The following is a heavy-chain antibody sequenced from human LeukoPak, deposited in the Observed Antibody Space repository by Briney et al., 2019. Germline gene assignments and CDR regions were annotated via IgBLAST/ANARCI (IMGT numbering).Heavy chain of an antibody. D-gene: IGHD1-26*01. J-gene: IGHJ4*02. CDR2: IYYSGST. CDR3: ARGRPYSGGYHLDY. V-gene: IGHV4-39*01. CDR1: GDSTSSDRYY. Sequence: QPSETLSLTCTVSGDSTSSDRYYGGWVRQPPGKGLEWIGNIYYSGSTYYNPSLKSRVTMSVDTSKNQFFLKLNSVTAADTAVYYCARGRPYSGGYHLDYWGQGTLVTVSA.